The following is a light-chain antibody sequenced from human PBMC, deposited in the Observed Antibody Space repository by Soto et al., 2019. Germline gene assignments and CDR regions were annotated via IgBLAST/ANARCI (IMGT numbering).Light chain of an antibody. Sequence: QTVLTQPAAVSGSAGESITVSCAGTSGEVGVYDLVSWCGRRRGKAPKFLLYEGSKPPSGVSNRFSGSKSGNTASLTISGLKAEDEAYYYCSSYAGSSYYVFGSGTKVTVL. J-gene: IGLJ1*01. CDR3: SSYAGSSYYV. V-gene: IGLV2-23*01. CDR1: SGEVGVYDL. CDR2: EGS.